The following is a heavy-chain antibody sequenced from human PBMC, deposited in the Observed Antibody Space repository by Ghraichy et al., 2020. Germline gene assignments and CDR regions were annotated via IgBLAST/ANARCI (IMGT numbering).Heavy chain of an antibody. J-gene: IGHJ4*02. Sequence: SCAASGFTLSSSWMSWVRQAPGKGLEWVATINYDGSGKYYVDSVKGRFTISRENAKNSLYLQMNSLRVEDTAFYYCASFDLSWGQGTLVTVSS. V-gene: IGHV3-7*01. D-gene: IGHD3-9*01. CDR1: GFTLSSSW. CDR3: ASFDLS. CDR2: INYDGSGK.